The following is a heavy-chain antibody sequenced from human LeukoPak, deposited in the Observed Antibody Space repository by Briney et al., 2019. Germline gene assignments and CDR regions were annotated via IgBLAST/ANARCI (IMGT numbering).Heavy chain of an antibody. D-gene: IGHD1-26*01. Sequence: SETLSLTCTVSGIPVSSGTYYWSWIRQPPGKGLEWIGYIFSTGTTNYNPSLKSRVTISVDTSTNQFSLKLSSLTAADTAVYYCARVPVGPWGQGTLVTVSS. J-gene: IGHJ4*02. CDR3: ARVPVGP. CDR1: GIPVSSGTYY. V-gene: IGHV4-61*01. CDR2: IFSTGTT.